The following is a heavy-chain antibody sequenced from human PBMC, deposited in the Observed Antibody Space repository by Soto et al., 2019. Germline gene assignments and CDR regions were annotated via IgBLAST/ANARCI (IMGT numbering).Heavy chain of an antibody. D-gene: IGHD6-13*01. Sequence: GASVKVSCKTSGYTFTGYYIHWVRQAPGQGLEWMGWINPHTGVTNYAQNFQGWVTMTRDTSISTVYMEMTSLRSEDTAVYYCARVQQQLDVGWLYYYYGMDVWGQGTTVTVSS. CDR3: ARVQQQLDVGWLYYYYGMDV. J-gene: IGHJ6*02. CDR2: INPHTGVT. V-gene: IGHV1-2*04. CDR1: GYTFTGYY.